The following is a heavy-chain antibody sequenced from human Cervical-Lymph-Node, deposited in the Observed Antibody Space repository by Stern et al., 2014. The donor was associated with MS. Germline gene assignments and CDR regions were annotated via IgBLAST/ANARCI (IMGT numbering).Heavy chain of an antibody. Sequence: VQLVESGGGVVQPGRSLRLSCTPSGFTFSSHGMHWVRQAPGKGLEWGALIWNDGSDKYYADSVKGRFTISRDNSENTLYLQMTSLRADDTAVYYCARDGSTMYKDFWSGFYSMDVWGQGTTVTVSS. CDR1: GFTFSSHG. J-gene: IGHJ6*02. CDR3: ARDGSTMYKDFWSGFYSMDV. V-gene: IGHV3-33*01. CDR2: IWNDGSDK. D-gene: IGHD3-3*01.